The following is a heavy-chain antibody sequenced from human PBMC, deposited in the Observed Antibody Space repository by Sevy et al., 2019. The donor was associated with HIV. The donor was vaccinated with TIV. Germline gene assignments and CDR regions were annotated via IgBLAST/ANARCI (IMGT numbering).Heavy chain of an antibody. V-gene: IGHV5-51*01. D-gene: IGHD3-22*01. CDR2: FYPGNSDV. CDR3: ARGLYYYDSSGYSDAFDI. Sequence: GESLKISCKGSGYIFKNYWIGWVRQVPGKGLECMGIFYPGNSDVRYSQSFQGHVTISADKSISAAYLQWRSLKASDTAMYFCARGLYYYDSSGYSDAFDIWGQGAMVTVSS. J-gene: IGHJ3*02. CDR1: GYIFKNYW.